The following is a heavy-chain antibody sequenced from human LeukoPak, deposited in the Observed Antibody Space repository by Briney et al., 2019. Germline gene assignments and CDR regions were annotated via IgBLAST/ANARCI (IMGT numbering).Heavy chain of an antibody. V-gene: IGHV1-46*01. D-gene: IGHD6-6*01. CDR2: INPSGGST. J-gene: IGHJ4*02. CDR3: AREAGRGTEIPSIAAPPGYFDY. CDR1: GYTFTGYY. Sequence: ASVKVSCKASGYTFTGYYMHWVRQAPGQGLEWMGIINPSGGSTSYAQKFQGRVTMTRDMSTSTVYMELSSLRSEDTAVYYCAREAGRGTEIPSIAAPPGYFDYWGQGTLVTVSS.